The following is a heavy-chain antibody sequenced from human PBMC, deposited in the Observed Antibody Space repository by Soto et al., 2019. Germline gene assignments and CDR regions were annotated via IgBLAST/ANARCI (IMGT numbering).Heavy chain of an antibody. CDR3: AHSLSPGYSSGFIGWFDP. D-gene: IGHD6-19*01. V-gene: IGHV2-5*02. J-gene: IGHJ5*02. Sequence: SGPTLVKPTQTLTLTCTFSGFSLSTSGVGVGWIRQPPGKALEWLALIYWDDDKRYSPSLKSRLTITKDTSKNQVVLTMTNMDPVDTATYYCAHSLSPGYSSGFIGWFDPWGQGTLVTVSS. CDR2: IYWDDDK. CDR1: GFSLSTSGVG.